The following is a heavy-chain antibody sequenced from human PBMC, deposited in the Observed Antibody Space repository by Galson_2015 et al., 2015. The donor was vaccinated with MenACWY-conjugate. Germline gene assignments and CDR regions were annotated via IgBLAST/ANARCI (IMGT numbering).Heavy chain of an antibody. J-gene: IGHJ6*02. Sequence: SLRLSCAASGFTFSAYYMSWVRHTPGKGLEWVSYISSNNRDTNYAESVRGRFTISRDNAKNVLYLQMNSLRAEDTAVYYCARGALTTRGAVLYSTDASRRATSIAVSS. V-gene: IGHV3-11*06. CDR3: ARGALTTRGAVLYSTDA. CDR1: GFTFSAYY. CDR2: ISSNNRDT. D-gene: IGHD1-1*01.